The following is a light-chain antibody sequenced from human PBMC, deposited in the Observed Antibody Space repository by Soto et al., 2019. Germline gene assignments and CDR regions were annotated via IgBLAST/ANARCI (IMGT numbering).Light chain of an antibody. J-gene: IGLJ1*01. CDR3: CSYAGSPRYV. CDR2: DVS. V-gene: IGLV2-11*01. CDR1: SSDVGTHNY. Sequence: QSALTQPRSVSGSPGQSVTISCTGTSSDVGTHNYVSWYQQHPGKAPKVMIYDVSERPSGVPDRFSGSKSGNTASLTISGLQAEDEADYYCCSYAGSPRYVFGTGTKLTVL.